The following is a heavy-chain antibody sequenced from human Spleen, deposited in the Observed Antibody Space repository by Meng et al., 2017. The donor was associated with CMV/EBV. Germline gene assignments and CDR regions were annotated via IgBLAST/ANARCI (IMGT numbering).Heavy chain of an antibody. J-gene: IGHJ4*02. CDR2: ISDTGGAT. CDR1: GFTFNSFA. V-gene: IGHV3-23*01. Sequence: GESLKISCVASGFTFNSFAMSWVRQAPGKGLEWGSTISDTGGATYYADSVRGRFTISRDTSKNTLYVQMNSLRDEDTAVYYCARRGSYNSYWNYFEYWGQGTLVTVSS. D-gene: IGHD6-19*01. CDR3: ARRGSYNSYWNYFEY.